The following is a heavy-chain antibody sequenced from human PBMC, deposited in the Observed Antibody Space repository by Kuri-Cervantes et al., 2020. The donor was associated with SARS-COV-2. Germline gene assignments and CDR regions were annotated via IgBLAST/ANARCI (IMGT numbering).Heavy chain of an antibody. Sequence: SETLSLTCTVSGGSISSHYWSWIRQPAGKGLEWIGRIYTSGSTNYNPSLKSRVTMSVDTSKNQFSLKLSSVTAADTAVYHCARAYYDSSGYYPMGAFDIWGQGTMVTVSS. D-gene: IGHD3-22*01. CDR3: ARAYYDSSGYYPMGAFDI. J-gene: IGHJ3*02. CDR2: IYTSGST. V-gene: IGHV4-4*07. CDR1: GGSISSHY.